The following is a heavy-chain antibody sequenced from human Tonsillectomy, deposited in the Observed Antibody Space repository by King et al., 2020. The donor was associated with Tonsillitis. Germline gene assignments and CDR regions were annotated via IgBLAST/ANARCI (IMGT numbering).Heavy chain of an antibody. D-gene: IGHD3-16*02. CDR3: WAGPFDDYVWGSYRYHYGMDV. CDR1: GGSFSGYY. J-gene: IGHJ6*02. V-gene: IGHV4-34*01. CDR2: INHSGST. Sequence: VQLQQWGAGLLKPSETLSLTCAVYGGSFSGYYWSWIRQPPGKGLEWIGEINHSGSTNYNPSLKSRVTISVDTSKNQFSLKLSSVTAADTAVYYCWAGPFDDYVWGSYRYHYGMDVWGQGTTVTVSS.